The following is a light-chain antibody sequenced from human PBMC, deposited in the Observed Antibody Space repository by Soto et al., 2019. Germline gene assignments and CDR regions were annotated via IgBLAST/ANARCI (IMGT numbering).Light chain of an antibody. Sequence: DIQMTQSPSSLSASVGDRVTISCRASQSISSYLNWYQQKPGKAPKLLIYAASSLQSGVPSRFSGSGSGTDFTLTISSLQPEDFATDHPPQTSRTPRPCAHGTKVAIK. CDR1: QSISSY. V-gene: IGKV1-39*01. CDR3: PQTSRTPRP. CDR2: AAS. J-gene: IGKJ1*01.